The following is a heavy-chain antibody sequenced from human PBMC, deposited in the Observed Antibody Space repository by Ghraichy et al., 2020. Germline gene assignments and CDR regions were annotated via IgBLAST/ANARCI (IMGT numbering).Heavy chain of an antibody. CDR1: GYTFTSYG. D-gene: IGHD2-15*01. CDR2: ISAYNGNT. V-gene: IGHV1-18*01. CDR3: ARGCCSGGSCYSRTHYYYYMDV. Sequence: ASEVSCKASGYTFTSYGISWVRQAPGQGLEWMGWISAYNGNTNYAQKLQGRVTMTTDTSTSTAYMELRSLRSDDTAVYYCARGCCSGGSCYSRTHYYYYMDVWGKGTTVTVSS. J-gene: IGHJ6*03.